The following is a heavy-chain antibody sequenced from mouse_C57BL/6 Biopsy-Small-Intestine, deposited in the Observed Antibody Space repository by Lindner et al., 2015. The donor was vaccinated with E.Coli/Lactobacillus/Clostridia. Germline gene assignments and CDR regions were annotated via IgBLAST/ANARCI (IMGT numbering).Heavy chain of an antibody. J-gene: IGHJ1*03. D-gene: IGHD2-10*01. CDR3: ARETRLTSYGLPDGSYYMDV. Sequence: SVKVSCKASGYSITNYGINWVRQAPGQGLEWMGWISTYNGKTVYAEKFQGRITMTTDTSTSTAYMELRSLRSDDTAVYYCARETRLTSYGLPDGSYYMDVWGKGTTVTVSS. CDR2: ISTYNGKT. CDR1: GYSITNYG. V-gene: IGHV1S55*01.